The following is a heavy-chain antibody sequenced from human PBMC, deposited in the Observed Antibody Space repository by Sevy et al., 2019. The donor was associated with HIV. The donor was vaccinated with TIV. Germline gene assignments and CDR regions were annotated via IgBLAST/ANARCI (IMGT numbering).Heavy chain of an antibody. D-gene: IGHD5-18*01. V-gene: IGHV3-11*01. CDR2: ISSRGSHI. J-gene: IGHJ4*02. Sequence: GGSLRLSCAASGFTFSDYYMTWIRQAPGKGLESVSYISSRGSHIYYADSVKGRFTISRDNAKNSLYLQMNSLRAEDTAVYYCARVRYNYGSYYFDYWGQRTLVTVSS. CDR1: GFTFSDYY. CDR3: ARVRYNYGSYYFDY.